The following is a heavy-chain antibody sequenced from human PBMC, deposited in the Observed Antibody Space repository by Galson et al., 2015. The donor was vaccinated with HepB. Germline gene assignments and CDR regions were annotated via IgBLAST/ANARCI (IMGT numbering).Heavy chain of an antibody. J-gene: IGHJ5*02. CDR2: IFASGGT. V-gene: IGHV4-4*07. Sequence: LSLTCTVSGGSISGDYWSWIRQPAGKGLEWIGRIFASGGTNYNPSLKSRVTISADTSKNHLSLKLTSVTAADTAVYFCARDREVGMPTSDFYHNYFDPWGQGTLVTVSS. CDR3: ARDREVGMPTSDFYHNYFDP. CDR1: GGSISGDY. D-gene: IGHD3/OR15-3a*01.